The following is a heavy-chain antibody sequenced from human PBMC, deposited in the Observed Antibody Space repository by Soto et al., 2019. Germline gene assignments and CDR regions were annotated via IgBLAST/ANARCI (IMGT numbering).Heavy chain of an antibody. D-gene: IGHD6-19*01. J-gene: IGHJ4*01. CDR1: GFTFSNYW. V-gene: IGHV3-7*01. Sequence: GSLRLSCAASGFTFSNYWMSWVRQAPGKGLEWVANIKQDGSEKYYVDSVKGRFTLSRDNAQNSLQLQMNSLRAEDTAIYFCARVAYGNGWIFDHWGQGTLVTVSS. CDR2: IKQDGSEK. CDR3: ARVAYGNGWIFDH.